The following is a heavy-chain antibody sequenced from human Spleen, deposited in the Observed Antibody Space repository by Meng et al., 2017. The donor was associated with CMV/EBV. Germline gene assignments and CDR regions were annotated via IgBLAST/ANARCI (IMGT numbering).Heavy chain of an antibody. Sequence: ASVKVSCKASGYTLPTYGIVWVRQAPGQGLESMGWISAYSGNTHYAQKFQGRVIMTTDTSTSTVNMELRHLRFDDTAVYYCARDKNRLGYDFWSGYYTGDGMDVWGQGTTVTVSS. V-gene: IGHV1-18*01. CDR1: GYTLPTYG. CDR2: ISAYSGNT. CDR3: ARDKNRLGYDFWSGYYTGDGMDV. D-gene: IGHD3-3*01. J-gene: IGHJ6*02.